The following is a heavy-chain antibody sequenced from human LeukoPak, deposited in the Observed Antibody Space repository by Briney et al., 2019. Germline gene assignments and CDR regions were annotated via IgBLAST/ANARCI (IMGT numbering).Heavy chain of an antibody. V-gene: IGHV1-69*01. CDR1: GFTFSSYA. CDR2: IIPIFGTA. D-gene: IGHD3-16*02. J-gene: IGHJ4*02. CDR3: ARAAMGVTFGGVIDN. Sequence: PGGSLRLSCAASGFTFSSYAISWVRQAPGQGLEWMGGIIPIFGTANYAQKFQGRVTITADESTSTAYMELSSLRSEDTAVYYCARAAMGVTFGGVIDNWGQGTLVTVSS.